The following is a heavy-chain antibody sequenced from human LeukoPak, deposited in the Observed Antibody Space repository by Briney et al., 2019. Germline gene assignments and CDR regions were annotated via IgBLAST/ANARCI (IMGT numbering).Heavy chain of an antibody. CDR1: GFTFSSYW. CDR2: IKEDGSEE. V-gene: IGHV3-7*01. CDR3: ARDWLAGNPYHAFDL. D-gene: IGHD3-22*01. Sequence: GGSLRLSCAASGFTFSSYWMSWVRQAPGKGLECVANIKEDGSEEYYVDSVKGRFSISRDNAKNSLYLQMNSLRAEDTAVYYCARDWLAGNPYHAFDLWGKGTMVTVSS. J-gene: IGHJ3*01.